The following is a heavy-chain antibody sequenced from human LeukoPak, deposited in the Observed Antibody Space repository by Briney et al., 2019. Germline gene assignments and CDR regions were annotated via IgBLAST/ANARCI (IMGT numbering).Heavy chain of an antibody. CDR3: ATPYCSSTSCYTSWFDP. V-gene: IGHV1-2*02. J-gene: IGHJ5*02. D-gene: IGHD2-2*01. CDR1: GYTFTGYY. Sequence: ASVKVSCKASGYTFTGYYMHWVRQAPGQGLEWMGWINPNSGGTNYAQKFQGRVTMTRDTSISTAYMELSRLRSDDTAVYYCATPYCSSTSCYTSWFDPWGQGTLVTVSS. CDR2: INPNSGGT.